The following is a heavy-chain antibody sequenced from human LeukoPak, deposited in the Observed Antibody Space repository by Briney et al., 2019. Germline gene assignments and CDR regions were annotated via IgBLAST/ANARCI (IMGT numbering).Heavy chain of an antibody. J-gene: IGHJ4*02. Sequence: ASVKVSCKASGYTFTSYAMNWVRQAPGQGLEWMGWINTNTGNPTYAQGFTGRFVFSLDTSVSTAYLQISSLKAEDTAVYYCARVIRRDGYLRPDYWGQGTLVTVSS. V-gene: IGHV7-4-1*02. CDR2: INTNTGNP. D-gene: IGHD5-24*01. CDR1: GYTFTSYA. CDR3: ARVIRRDGYLRPDY.